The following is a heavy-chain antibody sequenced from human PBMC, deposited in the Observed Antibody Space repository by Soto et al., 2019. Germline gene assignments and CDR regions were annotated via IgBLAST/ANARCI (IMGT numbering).Heavy chain of an antibody. D-gene: IGHD3-9*01. V-gene: IGHV4-59*01. CDR2: IYYSGST. J-gene: IGHJ6*02. Sequence: SETLSLTCTVSGGSISSYYWSWIRQPPGKGLEWIGYIYYSGSTNYNPSLKSRVTISVDTSKNQFSLKLSSVTAADTAVYYCARVGYFDWLSPYYYGMDVWGQGTTVTVSS. CDR3: ARVGYFDWLSPYYYGMDV. CDR1: GGSISSYY.